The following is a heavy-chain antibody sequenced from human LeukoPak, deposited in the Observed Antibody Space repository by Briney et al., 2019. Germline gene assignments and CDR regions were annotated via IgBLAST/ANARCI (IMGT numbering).Heavy chain of an antibody. D-gene: IGHD6-19*01. CDR3: AGDPMWAGPNYFDY. CDR2: ISSSGSTI. CDR1: GFTFSSYE. J-gene: IGHJ4*02. V-gene: IGHV3-48*03. Sequence: GGSLRLSCAASGFTFSSYEMNWVRQAPGKGLEWVSYISSSGSTIYYADSVKGRFTISRDNAKNSLYLQMNSLRAEDTAVYYCAGDPMWAGPNYFDYWGQGTLVTVSS.